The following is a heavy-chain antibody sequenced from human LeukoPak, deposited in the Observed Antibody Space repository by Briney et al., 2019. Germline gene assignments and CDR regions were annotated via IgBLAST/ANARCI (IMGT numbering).Heavy chain of an antibody. J-gene: IGHJ3*02. Sequence: PGGSLRLSCAASGFTFDDYAMHWVRQAPGKGLEWVSGISWNSGSIGYADSVKGRFTISRDNAKNSLYLQMNSLRAEDMALYYCAKGRRDGYNYAFDIWGQGTMVTVSS. CDR1: GFTFDDYA. D-gene: IGHD5-24*01. V-gene: IGHV3-9*03. CDR2: ISWNSGSI. CDR3: AKGRRDGYNYAFDI.